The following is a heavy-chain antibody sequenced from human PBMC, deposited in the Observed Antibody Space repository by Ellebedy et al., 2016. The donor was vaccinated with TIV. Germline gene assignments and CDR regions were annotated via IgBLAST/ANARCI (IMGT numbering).Heavy chain of an antibody. V-gene: IGHV4-39*01. J-gene: IGHJ3*01. CDR1: GASISSSSYY. D-gene: IGHD1-14*01. Sequence: SETLSLTXTVSGASISSSSYYWGWIRQSPGRGLEWIGNIYNDGRTYYKSSLQSRVTISVDTSKNQFSLKLSSVTAADTAVYYCARTTAFDVWGQGTMVTVSS. CDR2: IYNDGRT. CDR3: ARTTAFDV.